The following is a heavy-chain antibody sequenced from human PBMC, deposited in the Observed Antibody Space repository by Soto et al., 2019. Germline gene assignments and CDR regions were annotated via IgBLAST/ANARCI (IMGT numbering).Heavy chain of an antibody. Sequence: EVQLVESGGGLVQPGGSLRLSCAASGFTFSSYWMHRVRQAPGKGLVWVSRINSDGSSTYYADSVKGRFTISRDNAKNTLYLQMNSLRAEDTAVYYCASHIVVVTATRSVDYWGQGTLVTVSS. V-gene: IGHV3-74*01. J-gene: IGHJ4*02. D-gene: IGHD2-21*02. CDR1: GFTFSSYW. CDR2: INSDGSST. CDR3: ASHIVVVTATRSVDY.